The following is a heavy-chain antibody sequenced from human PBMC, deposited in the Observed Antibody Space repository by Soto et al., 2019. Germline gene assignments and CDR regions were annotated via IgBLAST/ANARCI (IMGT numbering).Heavy chain of an antibody. Sequence: ASVKVSCKASGYTFTSYAMHWVRQAPGQRLEWMGWINAGNGKTKYSQKFQGRVTIARDTSASAAYIEVRRLRSEDTAVYYCASDVIRSTGNYPTHHCGQGPLVTLSS. D-gene: IGHD1-7*01. CDR3: ASDVIRSTGNYPTHH. V-gene: IGHV1-3*01. J-gene: IGHJ5*02. CDR1: GYTFTSYA. CDR2: INAGNGKT.